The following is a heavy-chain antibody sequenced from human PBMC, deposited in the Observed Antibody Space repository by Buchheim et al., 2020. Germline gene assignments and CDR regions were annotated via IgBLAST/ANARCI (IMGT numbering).Heavy chain of an antibody. J-gene: IGHJ4*02. CDR3: ARERVSGGSLGYFDY. V-gene: IGHV4-59*01. CDR1: GGSISSYY. CDR2: IYYSGST. D-gene: IGHD2-15*01. Sequence: QVQLQESGPGLVKPSETLSLTCTVSGGSISSYYWSWIRQPPGKGLEWIGYIYYSGSTNYNPSLKSRVTISVDTSKNQLLHQLSSVTAADTAVYYCARERVSGGSLGYFDYWGQGTL.